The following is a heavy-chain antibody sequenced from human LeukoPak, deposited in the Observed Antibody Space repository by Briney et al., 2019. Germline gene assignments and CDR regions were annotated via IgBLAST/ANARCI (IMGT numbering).Heavy chain of an antibody. D-gene: IGHD6-13*01. Sequence: PSETLSLTCAVYGGSFSGYYWSWIRQPPGKGLEWIGEINHSGSTNYNPSLKSRVTISVDTSKNQFSLKLSSVTAADTAVYYCARPFLAAASGYYFDNWGQGTLVTVSS. CDR3: ARPFLAAASGYYFDN. CDR2: INHSGST. CDR1: GGSFSGYY. J-gene: IGHJ4*02. V-gene: IGHV4-34*01.